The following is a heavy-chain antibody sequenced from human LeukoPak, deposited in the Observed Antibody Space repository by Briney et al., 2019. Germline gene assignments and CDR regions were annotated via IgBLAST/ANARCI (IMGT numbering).Heavy chain of an antibody. Sequence: ASVKVSCKASGYTFTSHGISWVRQAPGQGLEWMGWISAYNGNTNYLQRFQGRVTMTTDTSTSTAHMELRSLRSDDTAVYYCARDRDPDSSGYPDYWGQGTLVTVSS. CDR2: ISAYNGNT. D-gene: IGHD3-22*01. V-gene: IGHV1-18*01. CDR3: ARDRDPDSSGYPDY. J-gene: IGHJ4*02. CDR1: GYTFTSHG.